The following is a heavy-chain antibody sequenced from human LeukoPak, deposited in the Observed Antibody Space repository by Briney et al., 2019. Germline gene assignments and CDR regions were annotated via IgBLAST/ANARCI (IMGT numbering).Heavy chain of an antibody. Sequence: SETLSLTCTVSGGSISSYCWSWIRQPPGKGLEWIGYIYYSGSTNYNPSLKSRVTISVDTSKNQFSLKLSSVTAADTAVYYCARIYSWGYYYYMDVWGKGTRSPSP. CDR3: ARIYSWGYYYYMDV. D-gene: IGHD5-18*01. CDR1: GGSISSYC. J-gene: IGHJ6*03. V-gene: IGHV4-59*01. CDR2: IYYSGST.